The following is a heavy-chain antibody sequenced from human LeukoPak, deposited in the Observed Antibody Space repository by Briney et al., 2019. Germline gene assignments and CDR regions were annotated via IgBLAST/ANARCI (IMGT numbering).Heavy chain of an antibody. CDR3: ARVRGYSGYEGRYYYYGMDV. CDR2: ISYHGSNT. J-gene: IGHJ6*02. CDR1: GFTFSSFA. D-gene: IGHD5-12*01. Sequence: GGSLRLSCAASGFTFSSFAMHWVRQAPGRGLEWVAAISYHGSNTYYADSVKGRFTISRDNSKNTLYLQMNSLRAEDTAVYYCARVRGYSGYEGRYYYYGMDVWGQGTTVTVS. V-gene: IGHV3-30*04.